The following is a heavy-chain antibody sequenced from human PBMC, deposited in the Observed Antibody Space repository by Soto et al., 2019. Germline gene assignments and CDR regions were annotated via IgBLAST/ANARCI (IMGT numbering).Heavy chain of an antibody. D-gene: IGHD3-22*01. CDR1: GYSFTSYW. V-gene: IGHV5-10-1*01. CDR2: IDPSDSYT. Sequence: PGESLKISCKGSGYSFTSYWISWVRQMPGKGLEWMGRIDPSDSYTNYSPSFQGHVTISADKSISTAYPQWSSLKASDTAMYYCARSPLPSIYYDSSGYYYYYGMDVWGQGTTVTVSS. CDR3: ARSPLPSIYYDSSGYYYYYGMDV. J-gene: IGHJ6*02.